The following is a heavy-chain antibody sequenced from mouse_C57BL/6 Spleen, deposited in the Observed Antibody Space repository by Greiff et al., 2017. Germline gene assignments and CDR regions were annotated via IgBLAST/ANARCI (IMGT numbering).Heavy chain of an antibody. CDR2: IRNKANGYTT. CDR3: ARYDWDYFDY. V-gene: IGHV7-3*01. J-gene: IGHJ2*01. Sequence: EVKVEESGGGLVQPGGSLSLSCAASGFTFTDYYMSWVRQPPGKALEWLGFIRNKANGYTTEYSASVKGRFTISRDNSQSILYLQMNALRAEDSATYYCARYDWDYFDYWGPGTTLTVSS. D-gene: IGHD4-1*01. CDR1: GFTFTDYY.